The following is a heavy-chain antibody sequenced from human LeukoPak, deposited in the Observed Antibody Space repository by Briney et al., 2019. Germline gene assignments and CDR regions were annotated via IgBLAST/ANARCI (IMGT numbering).Heavy chain of an antibody. CDR2: IIGGAGST. V-gene: IGHV3-23*01. Sequence: GGSLRLPCAASGFSFSSHGMSWVRQAPGKGLERVSGIIGGAGSTYYADSVKGRFTISGDNSKNTLFLQMNSLRAEDTAVYYCAHGAMYQLDYWGQGTLVTVSS. CDR3: AHGAMYQLDY. J-gene: IGHJ4*02. CDR1: GFSFSSHG. D-gene: IGHD2-2*01.